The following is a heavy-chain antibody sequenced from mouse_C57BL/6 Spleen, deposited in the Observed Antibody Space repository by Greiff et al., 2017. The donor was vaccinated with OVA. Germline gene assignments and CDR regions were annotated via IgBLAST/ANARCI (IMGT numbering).Heavy chain of an antibody. V-gene: IGHV1-42*01. CDR1: GYSFTGSY. Sequence: EVQLQQSGPELVQPGASVKISCKASGYSFTGSYMNWVKQSPEKSLEWIGEINPSTGGTNYNQKLQAKATLTVDKSTSTAYIQLKSLTSEDSAVYYCARPLSTVVDMDDWGQGTSVTVSS. D-gene: IGHD1-1*01. CDR2: INPSTGGT. CDR3: ARPLSTVVDMDD. J-gene: IGHJ4*01.